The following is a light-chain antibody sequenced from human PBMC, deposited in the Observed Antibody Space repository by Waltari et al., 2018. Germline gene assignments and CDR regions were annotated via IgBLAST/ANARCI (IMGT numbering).Light chain of an antibody. Sequence: QSALTQPASVSGSPGQSITISCSGTDSDVVAYDFVSWYQQHPGKAPHLIIYEVSNRPSGISNRFSASKSGNTASLTISGLQAEDEADYYCSSYTTSSAPGVFGTGTRVTVL. CDR3: SSYTTSSAPGV. CDR1: DSDVVAYDF. J-gene: IGLJ1*01. V-gene: IGLV2-14*01. CDR2: EVS.